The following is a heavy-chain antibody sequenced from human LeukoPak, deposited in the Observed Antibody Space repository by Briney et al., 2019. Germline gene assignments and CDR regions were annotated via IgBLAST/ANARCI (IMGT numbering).Heavy chain of an antibody. CDR3: ARLSRAIDY. J-gene: IGHJ4*02. CDR2: IYYTGST. CDR1: GGSLSSYY. Sequence: SETLSLTCTVSGGSLSSYYWSWIRQPPGKGLEWIGYIYYTGSTNYNPSLKSRVTISGDTSKNQFSLKLSSVTAADTAVYYCARLSRAIDYWGQGTLVTVSS. V-gene: IGHV4-59*01. D-gene: IGHD3-10*01.